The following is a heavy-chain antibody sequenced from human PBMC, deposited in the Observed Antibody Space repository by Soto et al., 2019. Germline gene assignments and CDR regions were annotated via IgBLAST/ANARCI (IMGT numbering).Heavy chain of an antibody. J-gene: IGHJ4*02. CDR2: INTDGSST. CDR3: ARAAEVATIFGY. V-gene: IGHV3-74*01. CDR1: GFTFSSYW. Sequence: GGSLRLSCAASGFTFSSYWMHWVRQAPGKGLVWVSRINTDGSSTDYADSVKGRFTISRDNAKNTLYLQMNSLRAEDTAVYYCARAAEVATIFGYWGQGNLVTVSS. D-gene: IGHD5-12*01.